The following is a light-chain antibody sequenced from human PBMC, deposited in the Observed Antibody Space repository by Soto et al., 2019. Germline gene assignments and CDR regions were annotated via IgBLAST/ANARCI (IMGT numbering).Light chain of an antibody. J-gene: IGKJ5*01. CDR3: QQSYTTLIT. V-gene: IGKV1-39*01. CDR1: QSISYY. CDR2: AAS. Sequence: DIQMTQSPSSLSASVGDRVIITCRASQSISYYLNWYQQKPGKAPELLIYAASSLQSGVPSRFSGSGSGTDFTLTISSLQPEDFATYYCQQSYTTLITFDQGTRLDIK.